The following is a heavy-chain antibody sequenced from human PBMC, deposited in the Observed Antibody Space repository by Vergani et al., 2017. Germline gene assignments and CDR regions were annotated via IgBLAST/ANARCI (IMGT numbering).Heavy chain of an antibody. CDR2: IHTSGSA. D-gene: IGHD2-15*01. CDR3: ARGSCLGGSCYKPRFDY. V-gene: IGHV4-61*02. Sequence: QVQLQESGPGLVKPSQTLSLTCPVSGCSINSHNYYWSWIRQPAGKGLEWIGRIHTSGSANYNPSLKSRVTMSEDTSKNEFSLNLTSVTAADTAVYFWARGSCLGGSCYKPRFDYWGQGILVTVSS. CDR1: GCSINSHNYY. J-gene: IGHJ4*02.